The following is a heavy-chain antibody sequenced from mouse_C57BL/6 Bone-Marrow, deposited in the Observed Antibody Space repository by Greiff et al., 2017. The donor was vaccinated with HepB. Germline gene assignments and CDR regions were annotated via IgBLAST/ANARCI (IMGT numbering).Heavy chain of an antibody. CDR3: VRDLYGSSSYAMDY. D-gene: IGHD1-1*01. CDR2: IRSKSSNYAT. Sequence: EVQLVESGGGLVQPKGSLKLSCDASGFTFNTYAMHWVRQAPGKGLEWVARIRSKSSNYATYYADSVKDRFTISRDYSQSMLYLQMNNLKTEDTAMYYCVRDLYGSSSYAMDYWGQGASVTVSS. V-gene: IGHV10-3*01. J-gene: IGHJ4*01. CDR1: GFTFNTYA.